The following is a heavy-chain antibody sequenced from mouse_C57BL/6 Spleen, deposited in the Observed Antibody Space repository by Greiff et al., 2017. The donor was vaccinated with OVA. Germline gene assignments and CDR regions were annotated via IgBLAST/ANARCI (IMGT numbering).Heavy chain of an antibody. CDR3: ARGHYYGSSYWYFDV. D-gene: IGHD1-1*01. V-gene: IGHV1-52*01. CDR2: IDPSDSET. CDR1: GYTFTSYW. J-gene: IGHJ1*03. Sequence: QVQLKQPGAELVRPGSSVKLSCKASGYTFTSYWMHWVKQRPIQGLEWIGNIDPSDSETHYNQKFKDKATLTVDKSSRTAYMQLSSLTSEDSAVYYCARGHYYGSSYWYFDVWGTGTTVTVSS.